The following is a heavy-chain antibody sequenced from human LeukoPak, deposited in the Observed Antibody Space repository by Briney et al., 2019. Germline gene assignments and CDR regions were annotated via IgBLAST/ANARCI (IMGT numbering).Heavy chain of an antibody. CDR1: GGSFSGYY. CDR3: ARWGSTSPRGFDY. D-gene: IGHD2-2*01. CDR2: INHSGST. V-gene: IGHV4-34*01. J-gene: IGHJ4*02. Sequence: SETLSLTCAVYGGSFSGYYWNWIRQPPGKGLEWIGEINHSGSTNYNPSLKSRVTISVDTSKIQISLKLNSVTAADTAVYYCARWGSTSPRGFDYWGQGTLVTVSS.